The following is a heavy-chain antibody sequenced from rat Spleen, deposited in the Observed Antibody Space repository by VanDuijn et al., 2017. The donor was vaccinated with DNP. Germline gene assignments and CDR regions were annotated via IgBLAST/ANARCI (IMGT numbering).Heavy chain of an antibody. J-gene: IGHJ4*01. CDR1: GFSLTSYS. CDR3: ARHRTIMPYYYAMDA. Sequence: QVQLKESGPGLVQPSETLSLTCTVSGFSLTSYSVSWVRQPPGKGLEWMGVMWSGGTTAYNSALKSRLSISRDTSKNQVFLRMSSLQAEDTGTYYCARHRTIMPYYYAMDAWGQGASVTVSS. V-gene: IGHV2-45*01. D-gene: IGHD1-12*01. CDR2: MWSGGTT.